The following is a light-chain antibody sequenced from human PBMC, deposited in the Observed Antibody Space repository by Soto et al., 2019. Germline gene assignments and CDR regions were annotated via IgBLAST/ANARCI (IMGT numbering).Light chain of an antibody. Sequence: EIVMTQSPATLSVSPGESATLSCRASQSISGNVAWYQQKPGLAPRLLIYHTSTRATGVPARFSGSGSGTEFSLTISSLQYEDSEVYFCQRYDNWPLTLGGGTKVDIK. J-gene: IGKJ4*01. CDR3: QRYDNWPLT. CDR1: QSISGN. V-gene: IGKV3-15*01. CDR2: HTS.